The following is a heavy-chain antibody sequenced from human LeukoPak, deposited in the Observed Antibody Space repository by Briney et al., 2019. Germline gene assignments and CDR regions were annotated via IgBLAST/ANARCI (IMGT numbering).Heavy chain of an antibody. CDR3: ARLRSLLWFGELND. D-gene: IGHD3-10*01. J-gene: IGHJ4*02. CDR1: GGSISSSSYY. V-gene: IGHV4-39*01. Sequence: TSETLSLTCTVSGGSISSSSYYWGWTRQPPGKGLEWIGSIYYSGSTYYNPSLKSRVTISVDTSKNQFSLKLSSVTAADTAVYYCARLRSLLWFGELNDWGQGTLVTVSS. CDR2: IYYSGST.